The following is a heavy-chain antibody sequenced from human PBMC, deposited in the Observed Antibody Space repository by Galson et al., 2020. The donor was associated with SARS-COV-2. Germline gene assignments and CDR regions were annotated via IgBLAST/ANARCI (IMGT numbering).Heavy chain of an antibody. CDR1: GFTFDDYA. CDR2: ISWNSGSI. V-gene: IGHV3-9*01. Sequence: GGSLRLSCAASGFTFDDYAMHWVRQAPGKGLEWVSGISWNSGSIGYADSVKGRFTISRDNAKNSLYLQMNSLRAEDTALYYCAKLYDSSGFYFDYWGQGTLVTVSS. CDR3: AKLYDSSGFYFDY. D-gene: IGHD3-22*01. J-gene: IGHJ4*02.